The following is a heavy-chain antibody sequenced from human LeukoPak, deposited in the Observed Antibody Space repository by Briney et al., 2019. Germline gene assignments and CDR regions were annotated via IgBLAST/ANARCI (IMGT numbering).Heavy chain of an antibody. V-gene: IGHV3-64*01. CDR1: GFTFRSYT. J-gene: IGHJ4*02. D-gene: IGHD3-16*01. CDR2: ISDDGGST. Sequence: SGGSLRLSCAASGFTFRSYTMHWVRQAPGKGLEYVSAISDDGGSTYYANSAKGRFTISRDNSKNTLYLQMGSLRAEDMAVYYCARMSHDRSDDYWGQGTLVTVSS. CDR3: ARMSHDRSDDY.